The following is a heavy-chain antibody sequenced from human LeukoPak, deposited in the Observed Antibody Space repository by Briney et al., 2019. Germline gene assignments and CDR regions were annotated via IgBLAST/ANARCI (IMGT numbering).Heavy chain of an antibody. Sequence: SETLSLTCSVSGASISSDTYYWGWIRQPPGKGLEWIGNVDYIGVTYSNPSLQSRVVISVDTSKNQFSLKLTSVTAADTAVYSVARPPRDNYGNLDFLDYWAREPWSPSPQ. CDR1: GASISSDTYY. J-gene: IGHJ4*02. V-gene: IGHV4-39*07. CDR3: ARPPRDNYGNLDFLDY. CDR2: VDYIGVT. D-gene: IGHD4-11*01.